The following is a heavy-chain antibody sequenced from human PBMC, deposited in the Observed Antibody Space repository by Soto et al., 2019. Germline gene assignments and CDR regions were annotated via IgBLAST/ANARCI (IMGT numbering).Heavy chain of an antibody. D-gene: IGHD3-10*01. CDR1: GGSISNYY. CDR2: VHDSWGS. J-gene: IGHJ6*02. Sequence: QVPLQESGPGLVKPSETLSLSCTVSGGSISNYYWSWFRQTPGKGLEWIGYVHDSWGSNYNPSLKSRVAISLDTSKSQFSLKLTSVTATDTAVYYCARQGFGALHGPVDVWGQGTTVTVSS. CDR3: ARQGFGALHGPVDV. V-gene: IGHV4-59*08.